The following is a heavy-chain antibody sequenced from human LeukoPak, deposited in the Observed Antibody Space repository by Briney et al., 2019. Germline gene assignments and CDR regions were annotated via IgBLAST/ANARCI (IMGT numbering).Heavy chain of an antibody. J-gene: IGHJ5*02. CDR2: MNPNSGNT. V-gene: IGHV1-8*03. Sequence: GASVKVSCKASGYTFTSYDINWVRQATGQGLEWMGWMNPNSGNTGYAQKFQGRVTITRNTSISTAYMELSSLRSEDTAVYYCARDIAARTLNWFDPWGQGTLVTVSS. CDR3: ARDIAARTLNWFDP. D-gene: IGHD6-6*01. CDR1: GYTFTSYD.